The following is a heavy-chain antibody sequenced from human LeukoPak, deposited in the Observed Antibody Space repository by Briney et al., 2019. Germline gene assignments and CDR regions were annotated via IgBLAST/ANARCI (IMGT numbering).Heavy chain of an antibody. J-gene: IGHJ4*02. CDR2: MNPNSGNT. V-gene: IGHV1-8*01. D-gene: IGHD2-2*01. Sequence: ASVKVSCKASGYTFTNYDINWVRQATGQGLEWMGWMNPNSGNTGYAQKFQGGVTITRNTSISTAYMELSSLRSEDTAVYYCARVNCSSTSCRSKFLDYWGQGTLVTVSS. CDR1: GYTFTNYD. CDR3: ARVNCSSTSCRSKFLDY.